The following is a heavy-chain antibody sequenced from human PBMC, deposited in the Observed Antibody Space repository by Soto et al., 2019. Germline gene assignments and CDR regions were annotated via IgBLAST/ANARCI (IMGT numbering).Heavy chain of an antibody. CDR2: TYYRSKWYN. CDR3: ERSSGDIGL. J-gene: IGHJ4*02. CDR1: ADRVASNSAA. D-gene: IGHD3-10*01. Sequence: SQTSTLGWRMCADRVASNSAACTWKRQSASRGLEWLGRTYYRSKWYNDYAVSVKSRITINPDTSKNQFSLKLNSVTPEDTDVYYCERSSGDIGLWGQGILVTV. V-gene: IGHV6-1*01.